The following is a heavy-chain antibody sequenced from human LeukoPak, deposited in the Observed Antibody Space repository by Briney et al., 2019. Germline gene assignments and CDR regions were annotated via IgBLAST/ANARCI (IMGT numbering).Heavy chain of an antibody. CDR2: ISSSSSYI. D-gene: IGHD1-26*01. V-gene: IGHV3-21*01. CDR1: GFTFSSYS. J-gene: IGHJ4*02. CDR3: ARDEEWELVFDY. Sequence: KPGGSLRLSCAASGFTFSSYSMNWVRQAPGKGLEWVSSISSSSSYIYYADSVKGRFTISRDNAKNSLYLQMNSLRAEDTAVYYCARDEEWELVFDYWGQGTLVTVSS.